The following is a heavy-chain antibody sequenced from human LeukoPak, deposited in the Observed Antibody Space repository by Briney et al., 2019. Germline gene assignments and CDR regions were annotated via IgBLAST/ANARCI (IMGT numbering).Heavy chain of an antibody. V-gene: IGHV4-38-2*02. D-gene: IGHD3-10*01. CDR3: AREGTITMVRGAMRDRFDP. J-gene: IGHJ5*02. CDR2: IYHSGST. CDR1: GYSISGGYY. Sequence: SETLSLTCTVSGYSISGGYYWGWIRQPPGKGLEWIGSIYHSGSTYYNPSLKSRVTISVDTSKNQFSLKLSSVTAADTAVYYCAREGTITMVRGAMRDRFDPWGQGTLVTVSS.